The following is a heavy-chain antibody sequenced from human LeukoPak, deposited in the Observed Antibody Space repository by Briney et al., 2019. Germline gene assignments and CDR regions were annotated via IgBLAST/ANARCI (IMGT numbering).Heavy chain of an antibody. CDR2: ISYDGSDK. Sequence: GGSLRLSCAASGFTFSSYGMHWVRQAPGKRPEWVSVISYDGSDKYYADSVKGRFTISRDNSKNTLYLQMNSLRAEDTAVYYCARSSGWYGKRYYFDYWGQGTLVTVSS. CDR3: ARSSGWYGKRYYFDY. D-gene: IGHD6-19*01. CDR1: GFTFSSYG. J-gene: IGHJ4*02. V-gene: IGHV3-30*03.